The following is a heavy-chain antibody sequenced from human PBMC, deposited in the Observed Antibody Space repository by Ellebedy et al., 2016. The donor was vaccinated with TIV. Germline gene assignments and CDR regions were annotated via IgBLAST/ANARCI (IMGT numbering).Heavy chain of an antibody. V-gene: IGHV1-3*01. CDR2: INAGNGNT. J-gene: IGHJ6*02. CDR1: GGTFSSYA. D-gene: IGHD3-3*01. CDR3: AREPDYDFWSGYYTYYYYGMDV. Sequence: ASVKVSXXASGGTFSSYAISWVRQAPGQRLEWMGWINAGNGNTKYSQKFQGRVTITRDTSASTAYMELSSLRSEDTAVYYCAREPDYDFWSGYYTYYYYGMDVWGQGTTVTVSS.